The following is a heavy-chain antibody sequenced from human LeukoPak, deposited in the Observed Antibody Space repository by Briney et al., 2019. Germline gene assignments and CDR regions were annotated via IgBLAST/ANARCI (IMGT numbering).Heavy chain of an antibody. Sequence: ASVKVSCKASGYTFTNFAMNWVRQAPGQGLEWMGCINTNTGNATYAQGFTGRFVFSLDTSVSTAYLQISSLKAEVTAVYYCARSGGSGSYYARYYYYYMDVWGKGTTVTVSS. CDR1: GYTFTNFA. J-gene: IGHJ6*03. V-gene: IGHV7-4-1*02. D-gene: IGHD3-10*01. CDR3: ARSGGSGSYYARYYYYYMDV. CDR2: INTNTGNA.